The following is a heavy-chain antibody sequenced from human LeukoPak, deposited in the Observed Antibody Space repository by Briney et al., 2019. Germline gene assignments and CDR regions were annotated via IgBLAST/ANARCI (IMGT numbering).Heavy chain of an antibody. Sequence: ASVKVSCKASGDTFTSYNINWVRQAPGQGLEWMGWISAYNGNTNYAQEVQGRVTMTTDTSTSTAYMELRSLRSDDTAVYYCASRVSDYGSGSFESDAFDIWGQGTMVTVSS. D-gene: IGHD3-10*01. CDR1: GDTFTSYN. J-gene: IGHJ3*02. CDR2: ISAYNGNT. V-gene: IGHV1-18*01. CDR3: ASRVSDYGSGSFESDAFDI.